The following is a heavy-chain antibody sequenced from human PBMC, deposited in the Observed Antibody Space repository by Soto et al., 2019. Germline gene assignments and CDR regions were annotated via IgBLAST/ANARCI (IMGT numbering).Heavy chain of an antibody. Sequence: ASVNVSCKSSGYTFTSYCISWVRQAPGQGLEWMGWISAYNGNTNYAQKLQGRVTMTTDTSTSTAYMELRSLRSDDTAVYYCARNSMVATPDYWGQGTLVTVSS. CDR2: ISAYNGNT. V-gene: IGHV1-18*01. CDR3: ARNSMVATPDY. D-gene: IGHD5-12*01. J-gene: IGHJ4*02. CDR1: GYTFTSYC.